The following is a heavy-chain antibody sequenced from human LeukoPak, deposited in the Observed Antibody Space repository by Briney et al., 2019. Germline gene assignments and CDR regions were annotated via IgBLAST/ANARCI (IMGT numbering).Heavy chain of an antibody. Sequence: ASVKVSCKASGYTFTGYYMHWVRQAPGQGLEWMGWINPNSGGTNYAQKFKGRVTMTRDTSISTAYMELGRLTSDDTAVYYCARDRTGESDFDYWGQGTLVTVSS. CDR2: INPNSGGT. V-gene: IGHV1-2*02. J-gene: IGHJ4*02. D-gene: IGHD7-27*01. CDR1: GYTFTGYY. CDR3: ARDRTGESDFDY.